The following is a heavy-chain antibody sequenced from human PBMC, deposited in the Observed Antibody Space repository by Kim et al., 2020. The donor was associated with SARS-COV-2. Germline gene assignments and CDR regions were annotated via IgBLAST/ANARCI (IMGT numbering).Heavy chain of an antibody. D-gene: IGHD3-22*01. Sequence: GGSLRLSCAASGFTFSSYGMHWVRQAPGKGLERVAVIWYDGSNKYYADSVKGRFTISRDNSKNTLYLQMNSLRAEDTAVYYCARDLTYYYDSSGPNWGQGTLVTVSS. CDR2: IWYDGSNK. CDR3: ARDLTYYYDSSGPN. CDR1: GFTFSSYG. V-gene: IGHV3-33*01. J-gene: IGHJ4*02.